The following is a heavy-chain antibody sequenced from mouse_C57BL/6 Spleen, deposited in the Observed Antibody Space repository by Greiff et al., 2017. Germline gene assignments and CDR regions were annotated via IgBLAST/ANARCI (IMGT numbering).Heavy chain of an antibody. V-gene: IGHV1-50*01. CDR2: IDPSDSCT. CDR1: GYTFNSYW. Sequence: QVQLQQPGAELVKPGASVTLSCKASGYTFNSYWMQWVKQRPGQGLDWIGKIDPSDSCTNYNQKFKGKATLTVDTSSGTAYMPLSSLTSEDPAVYYCARSLGSSPLAMYYWGQGTSVTVSS. CDR3: ARSLGSSPLAMYY. D-gene: IGHD1-1*01. J-gene: IGHJ4*01.